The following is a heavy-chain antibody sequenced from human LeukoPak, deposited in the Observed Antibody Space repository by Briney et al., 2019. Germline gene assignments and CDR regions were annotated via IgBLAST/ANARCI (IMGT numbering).Heavy chain of an antibody. Sequence: SETLSLTCAVSGASIDSHSWWSWVRQPPGKGLEWIGEINHSGSTNYNPSLKSRVTISVDTSKNQFSLKLSSVTAADTAVYYCARGRYYGSGSYYNFARQQYGMDVWGQGTTVTVSS. V-gene: IGHV4-4*02. J-gene: IGHJ6*02. CDR1: GASIDSHSW. CDR2: INHSGST. CDR3: ARGRYYGSGSYYNFARQQYGMDV. D-gene: IGHD3-10*01.